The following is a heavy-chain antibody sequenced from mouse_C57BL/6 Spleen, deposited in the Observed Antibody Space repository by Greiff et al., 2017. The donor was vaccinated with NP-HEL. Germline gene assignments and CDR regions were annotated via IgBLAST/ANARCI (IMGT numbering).Heavy chain of an antibody. V-gene: IGHV2-5*01. J-gene: IGHJ4*01. CDR1: GFSLTSYG. D-gene: IGHD1-1*01. Sequence: VQLQQSGPGLVQPSQSLSITCTVSGFSLTSYGVHWVRQSPGKGLEWLGVIWRGGSTDYNAAFMSRLSITKDNSKSQVFFKMNSLQADDTAIYYCAKTLTDSSYAVDYWGQGTSVTVSS. CDR3: AKTLTDSSYAVDY. CDR2: IWRGGST.